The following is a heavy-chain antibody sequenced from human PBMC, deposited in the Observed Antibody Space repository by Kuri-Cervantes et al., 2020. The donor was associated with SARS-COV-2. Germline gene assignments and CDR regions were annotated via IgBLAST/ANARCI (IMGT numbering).Heavy chain of an antibody. CDR2: ISSSSSYI. CDR1: GFTFSSYS. CDR3: ARAPISSFWSAEPQADAFDI. V-gene: IGHV3-21*01. J-gene: IGHJ3*02. D-gene: IGHD3-3*01. Sequence: GESLKISCAASGFTFSSYSMNWVRQAPGKGLEWVSSISSSSSYIYYADPVKGRFTISRDNAKNSLYLQMNSLRAEDTAVYYCARAPISSFWSAEPQADAFDIWGQGTMVTVSS.